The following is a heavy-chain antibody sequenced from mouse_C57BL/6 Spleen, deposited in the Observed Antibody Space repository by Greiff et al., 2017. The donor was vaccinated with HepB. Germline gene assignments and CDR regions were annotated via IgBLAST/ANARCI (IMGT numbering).Heavy chain of an antibody. D-gene: IGHD1-1*01. J-gene: IGHJ3*01. Sequence: EVQLQESGPGLVKPSQSLSLTCSVTGYSITSGYYWNWIRQFPGNKLEWMGYISYDGSNNYHPSLKNRISITRDTSKNQFFLKLNSVTTEDTATYYCARGGSSLAWFAYWGQGTLVTVSA. CDR2: ISYDGSN. CDR3: ARGGSSLAWFAY. CDR1: GYSITSGYY. V-gene: IGHV3-6*01.